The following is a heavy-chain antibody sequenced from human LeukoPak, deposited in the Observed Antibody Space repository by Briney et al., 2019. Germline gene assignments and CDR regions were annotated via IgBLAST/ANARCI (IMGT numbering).Heavy chain of an antibody. Sequence: SETLSLTCAVYGGSFSGYYWSWIRQPPGKGLEWIGEINHSGSTNYNPSLKSRVTISVDTSKNQFSLKLSSVTAADTAAYYCARGRLQYYYDSSGYWDYYFDYWGQGTLVTVSS. CDR3: ARGRLQYYYDSSGYWDYYFDY. CDR1: GGSFSGYY. V-gene: IGHV4-34*01. CDR2: INHSGST. J-gene: IGHJ4*02. D-gene: IGHD3-22*01.